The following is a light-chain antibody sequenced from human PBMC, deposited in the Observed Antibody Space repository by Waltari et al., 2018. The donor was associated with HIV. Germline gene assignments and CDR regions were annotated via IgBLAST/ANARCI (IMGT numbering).Light chain of an antibody. Sequence: EIVLTQSPATLSLSPGERATLSCRTSQSVSSSLAWYQQKPGQAPRLLIYDASNRATGIPARFNGSGSGTDFTLTISSLEPEDIAVYYCQRRSNPFTFGPGTKVDIK. CDR2: DAS. J-gene: IGKJ3*01. CDR3: QRRSNPFT. V-gene: IGKV3-11*01. CDR1: QSVSSS.